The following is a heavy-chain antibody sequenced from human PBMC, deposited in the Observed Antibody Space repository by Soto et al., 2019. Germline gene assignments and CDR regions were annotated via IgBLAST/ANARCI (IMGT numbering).Heavy chain of an antibody. CDR3: ATVVQEDILTGYYTGNNI. J-gene: IGHJ3*02. CDR2: FDPEDGET. D-gene: IGHD3-9*01. CDR1: GYTLTELS. V-gene: IGHV1-24*01. Sequence: QVPLVQSGAEVKKPGASVKVSCKVSGYTLTELSMHWVRQAPGKGLEWMGGFDPEDGETIYAQKFQGRVTMTEDTSTDTAYMELSSLRSEDTAVYYCATVVQEDILTGYYTGNNIWGQGTMVTVSS.